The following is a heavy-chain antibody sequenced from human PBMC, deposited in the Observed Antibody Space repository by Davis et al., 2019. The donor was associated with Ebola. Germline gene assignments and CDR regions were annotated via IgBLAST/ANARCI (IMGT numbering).Heavy chain of an antibody. V-gene: IGHV4-61*01. CDR3: ARDRRQSYGAGVIDEYYGMDV. CDR2: VFYTGTT. D-gene: IGHD3-10*01. Sequence: PGGSLRLSCNVSGTSVSSSISFWSWIRQSPGKGLEWLGYVFYTGTTKYNPSLKSRATMSVDTSKNQFSLKLSSVTAADTAVYYCARDRRQSYGAGVIDEYYGMDVWGQGTTVTVSS. J-gene: IGHJ6*02. CDR1: GTSVSSSISF.